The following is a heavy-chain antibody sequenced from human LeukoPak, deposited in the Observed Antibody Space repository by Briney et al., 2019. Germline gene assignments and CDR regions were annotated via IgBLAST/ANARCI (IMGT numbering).Heavy chain of an antibody. CDR3: AKDRGLLFGEFHDY. CDR2: ISGSGGST. J-gene: IGHJ4*02. Sequence: GGSLKLSCAASGFTFSSYAMSWVRQAPGKGLEWVSAISGSGGSTYYADSVKGRFTISRDNSKNTLYLQMNSLRAEDTAVYYCAKDRGLLFGEFHDYWGQGTLVTVSS. D-gene: IGHD3-10*02. V-gene: IGHV3-23*01. CDR1: GFTFSSYA.